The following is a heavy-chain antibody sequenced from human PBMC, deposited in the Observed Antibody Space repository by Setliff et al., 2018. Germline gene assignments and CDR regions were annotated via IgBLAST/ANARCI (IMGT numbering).Heavy chain of an antibody. Sequence: SVKVSCKASGDTFSTYALSWVRQAPGQGLEWMGGVIPLLETTKYAQKFQGRVTITADKSTSTGYMELSSLRSEDTAMYYCAKGGPYYYYYMDVWGKGTMVTVSS. V-gene: IGHV1-69*06. CDR1: GDTFSTYA. CDR3: AKGGPYYYYYMDV. J-gene: IGHJ6*03. CDR2: VIPLLETT.